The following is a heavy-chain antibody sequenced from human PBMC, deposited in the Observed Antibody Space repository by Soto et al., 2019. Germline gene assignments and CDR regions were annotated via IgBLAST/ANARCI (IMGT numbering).Heavy chain of an antibody. D-gene: IGHD6-13*01. CDR3: AKGGVQHYYGMDG. J-gene: IGHJ6*02. CDR2: ISGSGGST. CDR1: GFTFSSYA. Sequence: EVQLLESGGGLVQPGGSLRLSCAASGFTFSSYAMSWVRQAPGKGLEWVSAISGSGGSTYYADSVKGRFTISRDNSKNSLYLHMNGLRAEDTAVYYCAKGGVQHYYGMDGWGQGTTVTVSS. V-gene: IGHV3-23*01.